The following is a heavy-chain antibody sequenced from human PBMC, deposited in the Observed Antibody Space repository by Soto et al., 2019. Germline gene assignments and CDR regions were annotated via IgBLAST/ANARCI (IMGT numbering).Heavy chain of an antibody. J-gene: IGHJ6*02. Sequence: SETLSLTCAVSGGSISSSDWWSWVRQPPGKGLEWIGEIYHSGSTNYNPSLKSRVTISVDKSKNQFSLKLSSVTAADTAVYYCATFMVRGVNYYGMDVWGQGTTVTVSS. CDR3: ATFMVRGVNYYGMDV. D-gene: IGHD3-10*01. CDR2: IYHSGST. CDR1: GGSISSSDW. V-gene: IGHV4-4*02.